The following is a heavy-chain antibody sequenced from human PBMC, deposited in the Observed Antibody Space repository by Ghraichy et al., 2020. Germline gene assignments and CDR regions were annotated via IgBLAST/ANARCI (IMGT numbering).Heavy chain of an antibody. CDR3: ATDLGWELLRTY. CDR1: GFTFSSYN. D-gene: IGHD1-26*01. J-gene: IGHJ4*02. CDR2: IRSSSSTI. Sequence: GESLNISCVASGFTFSSYNMNWVRQAPGKGLEWDSYIRSSSSTIYYADSVKGRFTISRDNARNSLYLQMNSLRAEDTAVYYCATDLGWELLRTYWGQGNLGTGSS. V-gene: IGHV3-48*01.